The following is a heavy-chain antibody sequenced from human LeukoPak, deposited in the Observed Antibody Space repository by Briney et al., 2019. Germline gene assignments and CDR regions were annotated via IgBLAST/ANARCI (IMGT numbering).Heavy chain of an antibody. V-gene: IGHV4-4*02. CDR3: ASGRLIAAAAFDY. CDR1: GGSISSSNR. Sequence: PSETLSLTCAVSGGSISSSNRWSWVRQPPGKGLEWIGEIYHSGSTNYNPSLKSRVTISVDKSKNQFSLKLSSVTAADTAVYYCASGRLIAAAAFDYWGQGTLVTVSS. D-gene: IGHD6-13*01. CDR2: IYHSGST. J-gene: IGHJ4*02.